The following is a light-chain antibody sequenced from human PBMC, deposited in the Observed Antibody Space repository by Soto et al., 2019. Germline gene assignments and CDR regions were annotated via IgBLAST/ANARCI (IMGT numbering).Light chain of an antibody. CDR1: SSDVGGYNY. CDR2: EVT. CDR3: GSYASSSTDV. Sequence: QSALTQPASVSGSPGQSITISCTGTSSDVGGYNYVSWYQQNPGKAPKLMIYEVTNRPSGVSTRFSGSKSGNTASLTISGLQAEDEADYYCGSYASSSTDVFGTGTKLTVL. V-gene: IGLV2-14*01. J-gene: IGLJ1*01.